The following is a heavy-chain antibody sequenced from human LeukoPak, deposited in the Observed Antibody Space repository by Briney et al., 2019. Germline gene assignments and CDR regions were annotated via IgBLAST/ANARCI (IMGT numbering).Heavy chain of an antibody. J-gene: IGHJ4*02. CDR1: GYTFTGYY. CDR2: INPNSGGT. CDR3: ARGGGPTYLYCSSTSCYGYFDY. Sequence: ASVKVSCKAPGYTFTGYYMHWVRQAPGQGLEWMGWINPNSGGTNYAQKFQGRVTMTRDTSISTAYMELSRLRSDDTAVYYCARGGGPTYLYCSSTSCYGYFDYWGQGTLVTVSS. D-gene: IGHD2-2*01. V-gene: IGHV1-2*02.